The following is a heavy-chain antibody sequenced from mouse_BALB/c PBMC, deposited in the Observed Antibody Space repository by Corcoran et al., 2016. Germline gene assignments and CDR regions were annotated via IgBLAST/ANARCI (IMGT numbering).Heavy chain of an antibody. Sequence: EDQLQQSGAELVRPGALVKLSCKASGFNIKDYYMHWVKQRPEQGLEWIGWIDPENGNTIYDPKFQGKASITADTSSNTAYLQLSSLTSEDTAVYYCASIYYDYAWFAYWGQGTLVTVSA. V-gene: IGHV14-1*02. J-gene: IGHJ3*01. CDR2: IDPENGNT. CDR1: GFNIKDYY. CDR3: ASIYYDYAWFAY. D-gene: IGHD2-4*01.